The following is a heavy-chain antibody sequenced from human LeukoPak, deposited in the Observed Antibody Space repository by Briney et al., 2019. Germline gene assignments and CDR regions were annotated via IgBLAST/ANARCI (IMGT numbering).Heavy chain of an antibody. CDR1: GYTFTCYY. CDR2: INPNSGGT. Sequence: ASVKVSCKASGYTFTCYYMHWVRQAPGQGREWMGWINPNSGGTNYAKKFQGRVTMTRHTSISTAYMELSRLRSDDTAVYYCARVIYYYYMDVWGKGTTVTVSS. J-gene: IGHJ6*03. V-gene: IGHV1-2*02. CDR3: ARVIYYYYMDV.